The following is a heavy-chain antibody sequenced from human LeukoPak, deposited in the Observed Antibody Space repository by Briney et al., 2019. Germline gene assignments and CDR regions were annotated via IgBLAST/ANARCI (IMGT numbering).Heavy chain of an antibody. CDR2: MNPNSGNT. CDR1: GYTFTSYD. J-gene: IGHJ4*02. Sequence: ASVKVSCKASGYTFTSYDINWVRQATGQGLEWMGWMNPNSGNTGYAQKFQGRVTMTRNTSISTAYMELSSLRSEDTAVYYCARDYGGNIWPGWPIDYWGQGTLVTVSS. V-gene: IGHV1-8*01. CDR3: ARDYGGNIWPGWPIDY. D-gene: IGHD4-23*01.